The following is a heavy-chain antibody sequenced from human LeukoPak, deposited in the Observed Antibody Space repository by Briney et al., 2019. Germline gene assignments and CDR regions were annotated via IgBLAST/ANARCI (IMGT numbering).Heavy chain of an antibody. Sequence: LRLSXSASGLTVTNAWMNWVRQAPGEGLDWVGRIASKTDGGATDYAAPVKGRFTISRDDSKNTLNLQMNSLKTEDTAVYYCTTGIRGDWGQGTLVTVSS. CDR2: IASKTDGGAT. CDR1: GLTVTNAW. CDR3: TTGIRGD. D-gene: IGHD3-10*01. V-gene: IGHV3-15*07. J-gene: IGHJ4*02.